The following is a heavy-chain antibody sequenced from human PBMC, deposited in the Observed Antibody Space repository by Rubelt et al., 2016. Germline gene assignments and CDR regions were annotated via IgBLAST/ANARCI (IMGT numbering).Heavy chain of an antibody. CDR1: GGSFSGYY. CDR2: INPSGST. CDR3: ARGKEGLGVTMMDY. D-gene: IGHD3-22*01. Sequence: QVQPQQWGAGLLKPSETLSLTCAVYGGSFSGYYWSWIRQPPGKGLEWIGEINPSGSTNYNPSLKSRVTISVGTSKNQFSLKRSSVTAADTAVYYCARGKEGLGVTMMDYWGQGTLVTVSS. J-gene: IGHJ4*02. V-gene: IGHV4-34*01.